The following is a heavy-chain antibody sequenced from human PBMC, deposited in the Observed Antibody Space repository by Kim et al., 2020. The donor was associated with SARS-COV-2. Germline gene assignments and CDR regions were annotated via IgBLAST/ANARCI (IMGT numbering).Heavy chain of an antibody. J-gene: IGHJ4*02. CDR1: GFTFSSYG. Sequence: GGSLRLSCAASGFTFSSYGMHWVRQAPGKGLEWVAVIWYDGSNKYYADSVKGRFTISRDNSKNTLYLQMNSLRAEDTAVYYCARDDAFGGVNVDYWGQGTLVTVSS. V-gene: IGHV3-33*01. CDR2: IWYDGSNK. CDR3: ARDDAFGGVNVDY. D-gene: IGHD3-16*01.